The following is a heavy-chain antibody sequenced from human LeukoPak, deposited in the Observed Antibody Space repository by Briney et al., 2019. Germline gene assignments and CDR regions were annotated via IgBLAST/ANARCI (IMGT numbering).Heavy chain of an antibody. CDR2: IDYDSSHI. D-gene: IGHD3-16*01. CDR3: ARDPERYLRMGHYDY. J-gene: IGHJ4*02. CDR1: GFTFSSSA. V-gene: IGHV3-21*01. Sequence: GGSLRLSCAGSGFTFSSSAMNWVRQVPGTGQEWVSSIDYDSSHIYYAASVRGRFSISRDNARDSVYLQMDSLRADDTAVYYCARDPERYLRMGHYDYWGQGTLVIVSS.